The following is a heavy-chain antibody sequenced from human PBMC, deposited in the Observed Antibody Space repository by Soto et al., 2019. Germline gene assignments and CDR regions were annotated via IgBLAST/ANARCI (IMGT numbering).Heavy chain of an antibody. CDR2: IRTKVYNGTT. D-gene: IGHD6-25*01. V-gene: IGHV3-49*04. CDR1: GFTFGDYA. J-gene: IGHJ6*02. CDR3: ASAASMDV. Sequence: PGGSLRLSCTGSGFTFGDYAIHWVRQAPGKGLEWLGFIRTKVYNGTTEYAASVKGRFSISRGDFKRIAYLQMNSLKTEDTAVYYCASAASMDVWGRGTTVTVSS.